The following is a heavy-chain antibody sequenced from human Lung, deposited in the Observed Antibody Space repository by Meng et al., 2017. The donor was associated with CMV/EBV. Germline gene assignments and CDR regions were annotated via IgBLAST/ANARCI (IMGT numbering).Heavy chain of an antibody. CDR2: IHPHRGDT. Sequence: SVMVSCKASGYTFTAHYFHWVRQAPGQGLEWMGWIHPHRGDTNYAQQFQGRVTLTRDTSINTGYMELTRLTSDDTAVYYCARDNNWGPDYWGQGTLVTVSS. CDR1: GYTFTAHY. CDR3: ARDNNWGPDY. J-gene: IGHJ4*02. D-gene: IGHD7-27*01. V-gene: IGHV1-2*02.